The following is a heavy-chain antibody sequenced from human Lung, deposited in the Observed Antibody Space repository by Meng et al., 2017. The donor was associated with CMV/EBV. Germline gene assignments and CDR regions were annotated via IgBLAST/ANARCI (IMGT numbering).Heavy chain of an antibody. CDR1: GFTFSSYE. CDR2: ISSSGSTV. CDR3: ARDRPTHLIYCSNDNCYSDAMDV. J-gene: IGHJ6*02. V-gene: IGHV3-48*03. Sequence: SXTASGFTFSSYEMNWVRQAPGKGLEWVSYISSSGSTVSYGDSVKGRFTISRDNAKNSLYLQMNSLRAEDTAVYYCARDRPTHLIYCSNDNCYSDAMDVWGQGXTVTVSS. D-gene: IGHD2-2*01.